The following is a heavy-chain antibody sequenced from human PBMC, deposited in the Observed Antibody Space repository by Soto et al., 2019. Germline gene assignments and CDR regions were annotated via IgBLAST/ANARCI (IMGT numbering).Heavy chain of an antibody. CDR1: GFTCSSYA. D-gene: IGHD1-26*01. V-gene: IGHV3-23*01. CDR3: AKDHEGRGSYSWFDP. CDR2: ISGSGGST. J-gene: IGHJ5*02. Sequence: PGGSMRLSCAASGFTCSSYAMSWVRQAPGKGLEWVSAISGSGGSTYYADSVKGRFTMSRDNSENTLYLQMNSLRAEDTAVYYCAKDHEGRGSYSWFDPWGQGTLVTVSS.